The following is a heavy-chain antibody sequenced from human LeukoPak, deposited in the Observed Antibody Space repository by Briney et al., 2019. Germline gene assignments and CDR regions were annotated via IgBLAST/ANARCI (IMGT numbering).Heavy chain of an antibody. V-gene: IGHV1-18*01. CDR2: IDTYSGKT. CDR1: GYTYTTDG. D-gene: IGHD6-13*01. Sequence: ASVKVSCKASGYTYTTDGISWVRQAPGQGLEWMGWIDTYSGKTNYAQKFQGRVTMTSDTSTSTAYMELRSLRSDDTAVYYCATHVAAAGTYYYYGMDVWGQGTTVTVSS. J-gene: IGHJ6*02. CDR3: ATHVAAAGTYYYYGMDV.